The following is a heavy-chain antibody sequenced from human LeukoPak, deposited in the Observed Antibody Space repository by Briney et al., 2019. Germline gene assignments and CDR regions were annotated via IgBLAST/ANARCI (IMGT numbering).Heavy chain of an antibody. CDR1: GFTFSSYG. CDR3: ARSRYYYDNSGYYYRLYYFDY. V-gene: IGHV3-33*05. CDR2: ISYDGSNK. J-gene: IGHJ4*02. Sequence: GGSLRLSCAAPGFTFSSYGMHWVRQAPGKGLEWVAVISYDGSNKYYADSVKGRFTISRDNSKNTLYLQMNSLRAEDTAVYYCARSRYYYDNSGYYYRLYYFDYWGQGTLVTVSS. D-gene: IGHD3-22*01.